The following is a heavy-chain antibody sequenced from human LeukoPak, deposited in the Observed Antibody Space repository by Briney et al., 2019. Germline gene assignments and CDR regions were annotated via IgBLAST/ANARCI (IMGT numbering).Heavy chain of an antibody. V-gene: IGHV3-33*06. CDR2: IWYDGSKT. J-gene: IGHJ3*02. CDR1: GFTFKNYG. CDR3: AKDWDSWRGYPYAFDI. Sequence: GGSLRLSCVTSGFTFKNYGMHWVRQAPGKGLEWVAIIWYDGSKTYYGDSVKGRFTISRDNSKNTLYLQMNSLRVEDTAVYFCAKDWDSWRGYPYAFDIWGQGTMVTVPS. D-gene: IGHD3-3*01.